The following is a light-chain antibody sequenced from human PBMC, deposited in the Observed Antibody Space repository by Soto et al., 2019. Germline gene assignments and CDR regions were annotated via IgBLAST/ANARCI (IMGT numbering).Light chain of an antibody. CDR3: CSYGGSRAV. CDR2: EVT. CDR1: SSDVGSHNL. Sequence: QSALTQPASVSGSPGQSITISCTGTSSDVGSHNLVSWYQQHPGQAPKLMIYEVTKRPLGVSTRFSASKSGNTASLTISGVLAEDEADYYCCSYGGSRAVFGGGTQLTVL. J-gene: IGLJ7*01. V-gene: IGLV2-23*02.